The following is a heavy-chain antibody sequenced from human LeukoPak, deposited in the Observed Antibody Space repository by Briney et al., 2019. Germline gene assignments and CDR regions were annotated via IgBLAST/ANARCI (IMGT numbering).Heavy chain of an antibody. V-gene: IGHV3-53*01. J-gene: IGHJ5*02. CDR3: AKEPRENSGYYVSGWFDP. CDR2: IYSGGNT. D-gene: IGHD5-12*01. Sequence: GGSLRLSCTVSGFTVSSNSMSWVRQAPGKGLEWVSFIYSGGNTHYSDSVKGRFTISRDNSKNTLFLQMNSLRAEDTAVYYCAKEPRENSGYYVSGWFDPWGQGTLVTVSS. CDR1: GFTVSSNS.